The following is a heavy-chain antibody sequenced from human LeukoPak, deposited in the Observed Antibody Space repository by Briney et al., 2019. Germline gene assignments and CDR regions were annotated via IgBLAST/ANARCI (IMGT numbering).Heavy chain of an antibody. CDR3: ARVLEATHFDY. Sequence: SVKVSCKASGDTFTNYPISWVRQAPGQGLEWMGGIIPIFNTTNYAQKFQGRVTITTDESTSTAFMGLTSLRSEDTAVYYCARVLEATHFDYWGQGTLVTVSS. CDR2: IIPIFNTT. CDR1: GDTFTNYP. D-gene: IGHD2/OR15-2a*01. J-gene: IGHJ4*02. V-gene: IGHV1-69*05.